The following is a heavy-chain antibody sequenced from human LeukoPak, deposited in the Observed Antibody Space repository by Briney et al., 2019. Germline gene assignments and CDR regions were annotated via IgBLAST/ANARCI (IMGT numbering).Heavy chain of an antibody. CDR3: ARDLYSSGWSFNWFDP. D-gene: IGHD6-19*01. CDR1: GFTFSSYS. CDR2: IRSSSSYI. V-gene: IGHV3-21*03. J-gene: IGHJ5*02. Sequence: GGSLRLSCAASGFTFSSYSMNWVRQAPGKGLGWVSSIRSSSSYIYYADSVKGRFTIYRDNAKNSLYLQMNSLRAEDTAVYYCARDLYSSGWSFNWFDPWGQGTLVTVSS.